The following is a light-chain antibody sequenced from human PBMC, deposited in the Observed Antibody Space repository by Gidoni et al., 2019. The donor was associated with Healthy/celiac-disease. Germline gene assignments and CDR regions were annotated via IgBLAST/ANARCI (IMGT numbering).Light chain of an antibody. CDR1: QSVSSN. Sequence: ELAMTQSPATLSVSPGERATLSCMASQSVSSNLAWYQQKPGQATRLLIYGSSTRATGIPARFSGSGSGTEFTLTISRLQSEDFAFYYCQQYNNWPPLTFGGGTKVEIK. J-gene: IGKJ4*02. CDR3: QQYNNWPPLT. CDR2: GSS. V-gene: IGKV3D-15*01.